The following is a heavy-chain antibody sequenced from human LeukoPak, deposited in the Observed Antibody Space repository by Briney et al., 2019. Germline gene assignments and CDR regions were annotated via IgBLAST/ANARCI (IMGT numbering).Heavy chain of an antibody. CDR2: IYTSGST. CDR1: GGSISSGSYY. J-gene: IGHJ4*02. CDR3: ARARISIAAAGSFDY. V-gene: IGHV4-61*02. D-gene: IGHD6-13*01. Sequence: SETLSPTCTVSGGSISSGSYYWSWIRQPAGKGLEWIGRIYTSGSTNYNPSLKSRVTISVDTSKNQFSLKLSSVTAADTAVYYCARARISIAAAGSFDYWGQGTLVTVSS.